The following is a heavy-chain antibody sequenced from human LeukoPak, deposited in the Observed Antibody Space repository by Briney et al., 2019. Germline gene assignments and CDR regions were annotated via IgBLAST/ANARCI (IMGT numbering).Heavy chain of an antibody. J-gene: IGHJ4*02. V-gene: IGHV1-18*01. CDR2: ISAYNGNT. Sequence: ASVKVSCKASGYNFISYGISWVRQAPGQGLEWVGWISAYNGNTNYAQKFQGRVTMTTDTSTSTAYMELRSLRSDDTAVYYCARDQEGFDYWGQGTLVTVSS. CDR1: GYNFISYG. CDR3: ARDQEGFDY.